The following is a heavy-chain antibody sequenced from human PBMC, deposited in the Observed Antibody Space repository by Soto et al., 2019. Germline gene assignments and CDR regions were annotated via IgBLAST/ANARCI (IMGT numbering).Heavy chain of an antibody. CDR3: AREARRSNPMIVVLEKWFDP. CDR2: INPSGGRT. Sequence: GASVKVSCKASGYTFTNYYLHWVRQAPGQGLEWMGTINPSGGRTTYAQKFQGRVTMTRDTSTSTVYMEMSSLKSEDTAVYYCAREARRSNPMIVVLEKWFDPWGQGTLVTVSS. CDR1: GYTFTNYY. J-gene: IGHJ5*02. D-gene: IGHD3-22*01. V-gene: IGHV1-46*01.